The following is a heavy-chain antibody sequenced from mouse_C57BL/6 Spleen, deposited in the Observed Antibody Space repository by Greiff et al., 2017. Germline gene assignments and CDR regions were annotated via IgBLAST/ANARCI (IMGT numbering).Heavy chain of an antibody. Sequence: VQLQQSGPELVKPGASVKISCKASGYTFTDYYMNWVKQSHGKSLEWIGDINPNNGGTSYNQKFKGKATLTVDKSSSTAYMELRSLTSEDSAVYYCANGNYAMDYWGQGTSVTVSS. D-gene: IGHD1-1*01. CDR1: GYTFTDYY. V-gene: IGHV1-26*01. CDR3: ANGNYAMDY. CDR2: INPNNGGT. J-gene: IGHJ4*01.